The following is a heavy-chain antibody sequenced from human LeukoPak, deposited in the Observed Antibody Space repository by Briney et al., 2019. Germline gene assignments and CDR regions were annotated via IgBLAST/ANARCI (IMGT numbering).Heavy chain of an antibody. CDR1: GGSISSGSYY. CDR2: IYTSGST. CDR3: ARALKDSSGYFYYYYMDV. V-gene: IGHV4-61*02. J-gene: IGHJ6*03. D-gene: IGHD3-22*01. Sequence: SETLSLTCTASGGSISSGSYYWSWIRQPAGKGLEWIGRIYTSGSTNYNPSLKSRVTISVDTSKNQFSLKLSSVTAADTAVYYCARALKDSSGYFYYYYMDVWGKGTTVTVSS.